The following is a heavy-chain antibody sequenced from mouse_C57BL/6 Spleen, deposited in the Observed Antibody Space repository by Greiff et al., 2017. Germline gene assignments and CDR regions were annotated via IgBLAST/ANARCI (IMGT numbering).Heavy chain of an antibody. CDR2: IRLKSDNYAT. V-gene: IGHV6-3*01. CDR1: GFTFSNYW. D-gene: IGHD2-4*01. J-gene: IGHJ2*01. Sequence: EVQVVESGGGLVQPGGSMKLSCVASGFTFSNYWMNWVRQSPEKGLEWVAQIRLKSDNYATHYAESVKGRFTISRDDSKSSVYLQMNNLRAEDTGIYYCTGELRYFDYWGQGTTLTVSS. CDR3: TGELRYFDY.